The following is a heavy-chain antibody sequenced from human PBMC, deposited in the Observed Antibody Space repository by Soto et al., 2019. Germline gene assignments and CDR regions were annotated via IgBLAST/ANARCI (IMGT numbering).Heavy chain of an antibody. J-gene: IGHJ5*02. CDR3: ARDHLRTGMVATRTFSRFDP. D-gene: IGHD5-12*01. V-gene: IGHV1-18*04. Sequence: GASVKVSCKASGYTFTSYGISWVRQAPGQGLEWMGWISAYNGNTNYAQKLQGRVTMTTDTSTSTAYMELRSLRSVDTAVYYCARDHLRTGMVATRTFSRFDPWGQGTLVTVSS. CDR2: ISAYNGNT. CDR1: GYTFTSYG.